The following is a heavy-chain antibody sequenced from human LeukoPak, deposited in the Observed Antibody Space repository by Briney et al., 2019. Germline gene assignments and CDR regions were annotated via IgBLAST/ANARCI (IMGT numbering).Heavy chain of an antibody. CDR2: TYYRSKWYN. CDR3: AKLGDSST. D-gene: IGHD6-19*01. Sequence: SQTLSLTCAISGDSVSSNSAAWNWIRQSPSRGLEWLGRTYYRSKWYNEYAPSVKSRIIINPDTSKNQFSLQLNPVTPEDTAVYYCAKLGDSSTWGQGTLVTVSS. J-gene: IGHJ5*02. V-gene: IGHV6-1*01. CDR1: GDSVSSNSAA.